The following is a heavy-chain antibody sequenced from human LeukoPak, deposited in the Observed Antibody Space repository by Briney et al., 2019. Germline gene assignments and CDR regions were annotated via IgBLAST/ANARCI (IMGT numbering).Heavy chain of an antibody. CDR1: GGSLSSYY. Sequence: SETLSLTCTVSGGSLSSYYWSWIRQPPGKGLEWIGYIYYSGSTNYNPSLKSRVTISVDTSKNQFSLKLSSVTAADTAVYYCARYGAAGYYNWFDPWGQGTLVTVSS. V-gene: IGHV4-59*01. D-gene: IGHD6-13*01. J-gene: IGHJ5*02. CDR2: IYYSGST. CDR3: ARYGAAGYYNWFDP.